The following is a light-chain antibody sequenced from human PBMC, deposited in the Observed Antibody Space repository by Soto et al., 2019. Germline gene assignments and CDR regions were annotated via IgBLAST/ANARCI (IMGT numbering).Light chain of an antibody. V-gene: IGLV2-8*01. J-gene: IGLJ2*01. CDR2: DVN. CDR1: SSDIGAYNY. Sequence: QPVLTQPPSASGSPGQSVTISCTGTSSDIGAYNYVSWYQQHPGKAPKLMIYDVNERPSGVPDRFSGSKSGNTASLTVSGLQAEDEADYYCCSYAGSYNLVFGGGTQLTVL. CDR3: CSYAGSYNLV.